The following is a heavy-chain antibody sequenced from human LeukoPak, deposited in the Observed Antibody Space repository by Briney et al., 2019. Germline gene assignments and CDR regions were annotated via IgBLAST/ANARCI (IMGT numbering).Heavy chain of an antibody. J-gene: IGHJ1*01. V-gene: IGHV1-69*13. D-gene: IGHD6-13*01. CDR2: ITPLFGTA. CDR3: ARDSSGIRSLIAH. Sequence: SVKVSCKASGGTFSKYTISWVRQSPGQGLEWMGGITPLFGTASYAQKFQGRVTITADESASTAYMELSSLRSEDTAVYYCARDSSGIRSLIAHWGQGTLVTVSS. CDR1: GGTFSKYT.